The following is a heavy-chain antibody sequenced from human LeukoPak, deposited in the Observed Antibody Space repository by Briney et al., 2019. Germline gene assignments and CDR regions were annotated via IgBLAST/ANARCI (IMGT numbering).Heavy chain of an antibody. D-gene: IGHD1-26*01. V-gene: IGHV3-48*03. Sequence: GGSLRLSCAASGFTFSSYEMNWVRQAPGKGLEWVSYISTSGNTIYYTDSVKGRFTISRDNAKNSLYLQMNSLRAEDTAVYYCARGLSGSYLGFDYWGQGTLVTVSS. CDR2: ISTSGNTI. CDR1: GFTFSSYE. CDR3: ARGLSGSYLGFDY. J-gene: IGHJ4*02.